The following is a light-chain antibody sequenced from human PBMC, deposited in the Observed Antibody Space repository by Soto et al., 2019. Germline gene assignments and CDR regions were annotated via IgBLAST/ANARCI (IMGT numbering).Light chain of an antibody. CDR2: AAS. CDR3: QKYDIAPRT. CDR1: QDINNY. J-gene: IGKJ4*01. Sequence: DIQMTQSPSSPSASVGDRVTITCRASQDINNYLAWYQQRPGKVPKLLIYAASTLQSGVPSRFSGSGSGTDFTLTISSLQPEDVATYYCQKYDIAPRTFGGGTKVEIK. V-gene: IGKV1-27*01.